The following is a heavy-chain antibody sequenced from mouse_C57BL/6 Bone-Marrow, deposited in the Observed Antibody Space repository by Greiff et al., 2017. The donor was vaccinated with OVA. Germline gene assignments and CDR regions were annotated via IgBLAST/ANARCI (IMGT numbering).Heavy chain of an antibody. Sequence: EVKLVESGGGLVKPGGSLKLSCAASGFTFSSYAMSWVRQTPETRLEWVATISDGGSYTYYPDNVKGRFTISRDNAKNNLYLQMSHLKSEDTAMYYCARSYYGSSYVGYWGQGTTLTVSS. D-gene: IGHD1-1*01. CDR1: GFTFSSYA. V-gene: IGHV5-4*03. CDR2: ISDGGSYT. CDR3: ARSYYGSSYVGY. J-gene: IGHJ2*01.